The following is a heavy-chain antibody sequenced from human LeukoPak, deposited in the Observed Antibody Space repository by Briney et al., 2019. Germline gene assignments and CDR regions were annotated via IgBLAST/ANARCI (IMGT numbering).Heavy chain of an antibody. CDR3: TRLLPSSHHFFDS. J-gene: IGHJ4*02. D-gene: IGHD6-6*01. Sequence: GGSLRLSCAVSGFTVSNDYMSWVRQAPGKGREWVSVIYGGGATYYADSVRGRFTISRDNFENTLFLQMDNLRAEDTAVYYCTRLLPSSHHFFDSWGQGTLVAVSS. CDR1: GFTVSNDY. V-gene: IGHV3-53*01. CDR2: IYGGGAT.